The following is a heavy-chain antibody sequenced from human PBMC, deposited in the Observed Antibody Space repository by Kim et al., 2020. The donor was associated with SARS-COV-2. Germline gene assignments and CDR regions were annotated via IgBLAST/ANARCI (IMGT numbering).Heavy chain of an antibody. J-gene: IGHJ4*02. CDR3: TRPAAPGPFDY. CDR2: FRSKANTYTA. D-gene: IGHD6-13*01. CDR1: GFTFSDSD. V-gene: IGHV3-73*01. Sequence: GGSLRLSCAASGFTFSDSDIHWVRQASGKGLEWVGRFRSKANTYTAQYAASVRGRFVISRDDSKNVAYLQMNSLKSEDSALYYCTRPAAPGPFDYWGQGT.